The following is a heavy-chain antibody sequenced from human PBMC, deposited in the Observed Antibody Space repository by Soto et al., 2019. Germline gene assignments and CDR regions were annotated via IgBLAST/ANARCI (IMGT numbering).Heavy chain of an antibody. Sequence: KTSETLSLTCTVSGGSISSYYWSWIRQPPGKGLEWIGYIYYSGSTNYNPSLKSRVTISVDTSKNQISLKLSSMTAADTAVYYCARGNYDILTGLRTFLHWFDPWGQGTLVTVSS. CDR1: GGSISSYY. CDR3: ARGNYDILTGLRTFLHWFDP. V-gene: IGHV4-59*01. J-gene: IGHJ5*02. D-gene: IGHD3-9*01. CDR2: IYYSGST.